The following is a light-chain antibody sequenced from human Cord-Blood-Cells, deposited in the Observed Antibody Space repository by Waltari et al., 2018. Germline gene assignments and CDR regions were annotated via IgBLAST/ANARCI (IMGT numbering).Light chain of an antibody. Sequence: SYELTQPPSVSVSPGQTASITCSGDKLGDKYACWYQQKPGQSPVLVIYQDSKWPSGIPERFSGSNSGNTATLTISGTQAMDEADYYGQAWDSSTADVVFGGGTKRTVL. CDR2: QDS. J-gene: IGLJ2*01. V-gene: IGLV3-1*01. CDR3: QAWDSSTADVV. CDR1: KLGDKY.